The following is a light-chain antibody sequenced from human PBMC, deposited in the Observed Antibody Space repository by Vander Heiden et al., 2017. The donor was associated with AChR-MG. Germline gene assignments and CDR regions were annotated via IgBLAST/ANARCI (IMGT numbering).Light chain of an antibody. CDR1: NIGRKA. CDR3: QVWDSSGDPDVV. Sequence: SYVLTQPPSVSVAPGQTARITCGGDNIGRKAVHWYQQLPGQAPVLVVFDDSDRLSGIPERFSGSNSGNTATLTISRVEAGDEADYYCQVWDSSGDPDVVFGGGTKLTVL. J-gene: IGLJ2*01. V-gene: IGLV3-21*02. CDR2: DDS.